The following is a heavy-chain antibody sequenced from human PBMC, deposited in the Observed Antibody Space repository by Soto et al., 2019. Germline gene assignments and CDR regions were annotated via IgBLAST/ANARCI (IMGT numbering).Heavy chain of an antibody. D-gene: IGHD3-9*01. CDR3: VRDYLLTGFDP. Sequence: SETLSLTCTVSGGSISTFYWSWVRQPAGKGLEWIGHVYYSGSTNYNPSLESRVTISIDASKNQFSLKMKSVTAADTAVYYCVRDYLLTGFDPWGQGALVTVSS. V-gene: IGHV4-59*01. J-gene: IGHJ5*02. CDR2: VYYSGST. CDR1: GGSISTFY.